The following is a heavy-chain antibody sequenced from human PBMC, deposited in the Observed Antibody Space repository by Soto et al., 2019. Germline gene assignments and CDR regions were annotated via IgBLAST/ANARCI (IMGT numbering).Heavy chain of an antibody. V-gene: IGHV4-39*01. Sequence: QLQLQESGPGLVKPSETLSLTCTVSGGSISSSSYYWGWIRQPPGQGLEWIGTIYYSGSTYYNPSLKSRVTISVDTSKNQFSLKLSSVTAADTSVYYCVRLERSKDAFDIWGQGTMVTVSS. CDR1: GGSISSSSYY. J-gene: IGHJ3*02. CDR2: IYYSGST. CDR3: VRLERSKDAFDI.